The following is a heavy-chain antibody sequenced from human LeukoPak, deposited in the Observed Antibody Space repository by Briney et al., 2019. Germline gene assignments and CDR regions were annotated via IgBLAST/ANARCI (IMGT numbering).Heavy chain of an antibody. Sequence: GASVKVSCKASGGTFSSYAISWVRQAPGQGLEWMGGIIPIFGTANYAQKFQGRVTITTDESTSTAYMELSSLRSEDTAVYYCARDRAPRITIFGVVITNAYYYYYMDVWGKGTTVTVSS. D-gene: IGHD3-3*01. V-gene: IGHV1-69*05. J-gene: IGHJ6*03. CDR2: IIPIFGTA. CDR3: ARDRAPRITIFGVVITNAYYYYYMDV. CDR1: GGTFSSYA.